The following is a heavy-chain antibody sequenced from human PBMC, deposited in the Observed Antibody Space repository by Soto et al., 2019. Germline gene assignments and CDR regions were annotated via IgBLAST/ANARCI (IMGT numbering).Heavy chain of an antibody. J-gene: IGHJ3*01. Sequence: EVQLLESGGGLVRPGGSLRLSCAASGFTFYNYAMNWVRQAPGKGLEWVSTISGGGDGTYYADSVKGRFTISRDNSRNTVYLQKNSLRTEDTAVYYCAKKGLGSLATDCTTFDCHYDFDLWGQWTVVTVSS. CDR1: GFTFYNYA. D-gene: IGHD2-8*01. V-gene: IGHV3-23*01. CDR2: ISGGGDGT. CDR3: AKKGLGSLATDCTTFDCHYDFDL.